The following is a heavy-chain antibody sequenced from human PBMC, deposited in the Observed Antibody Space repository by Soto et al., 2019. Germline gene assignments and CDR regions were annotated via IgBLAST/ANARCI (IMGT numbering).Heavy chain of an antibody. CDR3: ARGGQDFWSGPFDY. Sequence: SETLSLTCTVSGGSISNYYCNWIRQPAGKGLEWIGRIDTRGSTNYNPSLKSRVTMSVDTSKQEFSLKLSSVTAAETALYYCARGGQDFWSGPFDYWGRGALVTVSS. J-gene: IGHJ4*02. D-gene: IGHD3-3*01. V-gene: IGHV4-4*07. CDR1: GGSISNYY. CDR2: IDTRGST.